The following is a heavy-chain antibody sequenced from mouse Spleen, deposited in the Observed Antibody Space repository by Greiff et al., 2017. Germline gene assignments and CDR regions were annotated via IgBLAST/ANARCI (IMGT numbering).Heavy chain of an antibody. V-gene: IGHV1-15*01. Sequence: VQLQQSGAELVRPGASVTLSCKASGYTFTDYEMHWVKQTPVHGLEWIGAIDPETGGTAYNQKFKGKAILTADKSSSTAYMELRSLTSEDSAVYYCTFYYDYDGFAYWGQGTLVTVSA. CDR1: GYTFTDYE. CDR3: TFYYDYDGFAY. CDR2: IDPETGGT. J-gene: IGHJ3*01. D-gene: IGHD2-4*01.